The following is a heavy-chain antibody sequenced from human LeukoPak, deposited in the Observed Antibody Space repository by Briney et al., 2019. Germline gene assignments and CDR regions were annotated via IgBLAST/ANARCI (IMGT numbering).Heavy chain of an antibody. J-gene: IGHJ5*02. D-gene: IGHD2-2*02. Sequence: ASVKVSFKASGYTFTGYYMHWVRQAPGQGLEWMGWINPNSGGTNYAQKFQGRVTMTRDRSISTAYMELSRLRSDDTAVYYCARSGVVVVPAAITTNWFDPWGQGTLVTVSS. CDR3: ARSGVVVVPAAITTNWFDP. CDR1: GYTFTGYY. V-gene: IGHV1-2*02. CDR2: INPNSGGT.